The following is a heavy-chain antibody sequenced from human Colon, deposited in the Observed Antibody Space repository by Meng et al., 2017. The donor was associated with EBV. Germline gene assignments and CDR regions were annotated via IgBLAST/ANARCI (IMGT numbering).Heavy chain of an antibody. J-gene: IGHJ5*02. CDR1: GGSISSGTYY. D-gene: IGHD3-22*01. CDR2: IHYSGST. V-gene: IGHV4-31*03. CDR3: ARYVFDSSSLYSNWFDP. Sequence: QVQLQESGPGLVKPSGTLSLTCPVPGGSISSGTYYWGWIRQLPGKGLEWIAYIHYSGSTYYSPSLKSRVTISVDTSKNQLSLKLSSMTAADTAVYYCARYVFDSSSLYSNWFDPWGQGTLVTVAS.